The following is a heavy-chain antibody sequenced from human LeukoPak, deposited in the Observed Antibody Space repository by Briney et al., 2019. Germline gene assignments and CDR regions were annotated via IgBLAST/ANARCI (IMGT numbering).Heavy chain of an antibody. J-gene: IGHJ4*02. CDR2: IYHSGST. D-gene: IGHD1-26*01. V-gene: IGHV4-30-2*01. CDR1: GGSISSGGYY. Sequence: PSQTLSLTCTVSGGSISSGGYYWSCIRQPPGKGLEWIGYIYHSGSTYYNPSLKSRVTISVDRSKNQFSLKLSSVTAADTAVYYCAREESSGSYYTYWGQGTLVTVSS. CDR3: AREESSGSYYTY.